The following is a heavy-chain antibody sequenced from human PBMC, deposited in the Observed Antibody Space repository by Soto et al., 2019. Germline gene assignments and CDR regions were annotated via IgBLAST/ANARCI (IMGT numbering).Heavy chain of an antibody. J-gene: IGHJ4*02. CDR3: AKVVNGNYFDY. Sequence: GGSLRLSCAASGFTFSNYAMTWVRQAPGKGLEWVSGVTASATSTYYADSVKGRFTISRDNSKNTLYLQMNSLRAEDTAVYYCAKVVNGNYFDYWGQGTLVTVSS. V-gene: IGHV3-23*01. D-gene: IGHD1-1*01. CDR2: VTASATST. CDR1: GFTFSNYA.